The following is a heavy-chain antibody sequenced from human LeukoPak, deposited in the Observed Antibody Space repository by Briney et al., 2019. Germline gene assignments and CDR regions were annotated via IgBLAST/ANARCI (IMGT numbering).Heavy chain of an antibody. V-gene: IGHV4-59*01. CDR2: IYYSGST. Sequence: SETLSLTCTVSGGSISSYYWSWIRQPPGKGLEWIGYIYYSGSTNYNPSLKSRVTISVDTSKNQFSLKLSSVTAADTAVYYCARVQAGLPGYYFDYWGQGTLVTVSS. CDR1: GGSISSYY. D-gene: IGHD3/OR15-3a*01. CDR3: ARVQAGLPGYYFDY. J-gene: IGHJ4*02.